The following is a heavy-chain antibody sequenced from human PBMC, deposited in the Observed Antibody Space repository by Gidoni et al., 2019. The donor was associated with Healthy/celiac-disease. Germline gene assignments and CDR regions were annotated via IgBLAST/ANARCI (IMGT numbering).Heavy chain of an antibody. V-gene: IGHV1-69*04. CDR2: IIPILGIA. J-gene: IGHJ6*02. Sequence: QVQLVQSGAEVKKPGSSVKVSCKASGGTFSSYAISWVRQAPGQGLEWRGRIIPILGIANYAQKFQGRVTITADKSTSTAYMELSSLRSEDTAVYYCAREYPGSYYYGMDVWGQGTTVTVSS. CDR3: AREYPGSYYYGMDV. CDR1: GGTFSSYA.